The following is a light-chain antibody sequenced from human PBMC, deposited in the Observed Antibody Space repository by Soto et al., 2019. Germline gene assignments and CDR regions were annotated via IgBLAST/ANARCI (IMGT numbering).Light chain of an antibody. J-gene: IGKJ1*01. CDR1: QTISSW. CDR3: QHYNSYSEA. CDR2: KAS. V-gene: IGKV1-5*03. Sequence: DIQMTQSPSTLSGSVGDRVTITCRASQTISSWLSWYQQKPGKAPKLLIYKASTVKSGVPSRFSGSGSGTEFTLAISSLQPDYFATYYCQHYNSYSEAFGQGTKVELK.